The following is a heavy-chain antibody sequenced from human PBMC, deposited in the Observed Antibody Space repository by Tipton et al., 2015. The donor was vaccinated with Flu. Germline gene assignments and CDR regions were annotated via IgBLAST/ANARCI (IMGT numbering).Heavy chain of an antibody. CDR1: GDSISSDYY. Sequence: TLSLTCAVSGDSISSDYYWGWIRQFPGKGLEWIGRIYASGSTNSNPSLKSRVTISLDPSKNQFSLKLTSVTAADTAVYYCAKSLGPMNWFDPWGQGTLVTVSS. CDR2: IYASGST. V-gene: IGHV4-38-2*01. D-gene: IGHD7-27*01. J-gene: IGHJ5*02. CDR3: AKSLGPMNWFDP.